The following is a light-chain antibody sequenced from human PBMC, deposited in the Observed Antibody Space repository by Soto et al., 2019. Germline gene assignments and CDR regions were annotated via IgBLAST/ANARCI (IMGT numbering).Light chain of an antibody. CDR3: QQFDTLPHT. V-gene: IGKV1-33*01. Sequence: DIQMTQSPSSLSASVGDRVTITCQASQDISNYLNWYQQKPGKVPKLLIYDASNLETGVPSRFSGSGSGTCFTLTIRSLQAEDIATYYCQQFDTLPHTFGQGTKVEMK. CDR2: DAS. J-gene: IGKJ2*01. CDR1: QDISNY.